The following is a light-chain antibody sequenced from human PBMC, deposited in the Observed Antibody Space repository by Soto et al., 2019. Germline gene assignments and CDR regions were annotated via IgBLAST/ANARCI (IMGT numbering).Light chain of an antibody. CDR3: SSYTSISTVV. V-gene: IGLV2-14*01. J-gene: IGLJ2*01. CDR1: SSDVGGYNY. CDR2: NVN. Sequence: QSALTQPASVSGSPGQSITISCIGTSSDVGGYNYVSWYQQHPDKAPKLVIYNVNNRPSGVSARFSGSKSGNTASLIISGLQAEDEADYYFSSYTSISTVVFGGGTKLTVL.